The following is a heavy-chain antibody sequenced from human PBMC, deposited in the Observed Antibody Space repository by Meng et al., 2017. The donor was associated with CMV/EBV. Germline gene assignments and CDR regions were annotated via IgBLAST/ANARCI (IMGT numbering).Heavy chain of an antibody. CDR3: ASVQGLGVS. CDR2: IYTSGST. J-gene: IGHJ4*02. CDR1: GGSISSGSYY. D-gene: IGHD3-10*01. V-gene: IGHV4-61*02. Sequence: QGQPQESGPGLVKPSPTLALTCTVSGGSISSGSYYWSWIRQPAGKGLEWIGRIYTSGSTNYNPSLKSRVTISVDTSKNQFSLKLSSVTAADTAVYYCASVQGLGVSWGQGTLVTVSS.